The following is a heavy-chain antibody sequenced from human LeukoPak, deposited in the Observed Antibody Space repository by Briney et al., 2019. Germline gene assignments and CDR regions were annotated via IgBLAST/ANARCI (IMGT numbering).Heavy chain of an antibody. CDR2: VYFTGST. CDR1: GGSLSGSY. D-gene: IGHD3-3*01. J-gene: IGHJ4*02. V-gene: IGHV4-59*08. CDR3: ARGVPEYYDFWSGYFYYFDY. Sequence: SETLSLTCDVSGGSLSGSYWSWIRQPPGKGLEWIGYVYFTGSTNYNPSLKSRVTISLDTSKNQFSLKLSSVTAADTAVYYCARGVPEYYDFWSGYFYYFDYWGQGTLVTVSS.